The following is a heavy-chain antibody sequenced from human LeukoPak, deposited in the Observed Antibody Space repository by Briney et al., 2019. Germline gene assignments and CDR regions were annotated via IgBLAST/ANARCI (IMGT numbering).Heavy chain of an antibody. CDR1: GGSISSSSSYY. D-gene: IGHD5-12*01. J-gene: IGHJ4*02. CDR2: IYYTGDT. CDR3: SRLRGYTDGNPGY. Sequence: PSETLSLTCTVSGGSISSSSSYYWGWIRQAPGKGLEWIGSIYYTGDTYYNSSLKSRVTISVDTSKNQFSLKLSSVTAADTALYYCSRLRGYTDGNPGYWGQGSLVTVSS. V-gene: IGHV4-39*01.